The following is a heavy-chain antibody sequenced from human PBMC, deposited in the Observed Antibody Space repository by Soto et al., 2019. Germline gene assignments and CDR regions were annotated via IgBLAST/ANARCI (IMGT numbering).Heavy chain of an antibody. J-gene: IGHJ4*02. V-gene: IGHV1-8*02. CDR3: AIGRYSNTWYYALDY. CDR2: MNPNSGNT. D-gene: IGHD2-2*01. CDR1: GYTFTSYD. Sequence: QVQLVQSGAEVKKPGASVKVSCKASGYTFTSYDINWVRQATGQGLEWMGWMNPNSGNTGHAQKFQGRVTMTRNTSISTVYMGLSRLRSEDTAVYYGAIGRYSNTWYYALDYWGQGTLVTVSS.